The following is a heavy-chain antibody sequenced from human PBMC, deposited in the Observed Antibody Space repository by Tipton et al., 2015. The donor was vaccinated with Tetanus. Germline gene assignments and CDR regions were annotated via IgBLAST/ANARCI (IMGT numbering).Heavy chain of an antibody. J-gene: IGHJ5*02. CDR3: ARDGFGELGYNWFDP. CDR2: ISSSSSYI. V-gene: IGHV3-21*01. Sequence: GSLRLSCAASGFTFSSYSMNWVRQAPGKGLEWVSSISSSSSYIYYADSVKGRFTISRDNAKNSLYLQMNSLRAEDTAVYYCARDGFGELGYNWFDPWGQGTLVTVSS. CDR1: GFTFSSYS. D-gene: IGHD3-10*01.